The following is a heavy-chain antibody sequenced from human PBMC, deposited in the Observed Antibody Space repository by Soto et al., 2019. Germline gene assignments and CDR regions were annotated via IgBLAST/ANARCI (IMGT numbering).Heavy chain of an antibody. CDR2: IYYSGST. Sequence: SETLSLTCTVSGGSISSYYWSWIRQHPGKGLEWIGYIYYSGSTNYNPSLKSRVTISVDTSKNQFSLKLSSVTAADTAVYYCARGHYDFWSGYGSDYYYYVDVWGKGTTVTVSS. J-gene: IGHJ6*03. CDR3: ARGHYDFWSGYGSDYYYYVDV. D-gene: IGHD3-3*01. CDR1: GGSISSYY. V-gene: IGHV4-59*08.